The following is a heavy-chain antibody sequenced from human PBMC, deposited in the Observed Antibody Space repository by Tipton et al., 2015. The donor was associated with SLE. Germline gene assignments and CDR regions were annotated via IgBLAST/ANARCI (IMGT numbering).Heavy chain of an antibody. CDR2: INHSGGT. J-gene: IGHJ3*02. CDR1: GGSISVDF. Sequence: KPSETLSLTCAVYGGSISVDFWTWIRQPPGKGPEWIGEINHSGGTNYNPSLKSRVTISVDTSKNQFSLKLSSVTAADTAVYYCARARSYGAFDIWGQGTMVTVSS. CDR3: ARARSYGAFDI. V-gene: IGHV4-34*01. D-gene: IGHD3-10*01.